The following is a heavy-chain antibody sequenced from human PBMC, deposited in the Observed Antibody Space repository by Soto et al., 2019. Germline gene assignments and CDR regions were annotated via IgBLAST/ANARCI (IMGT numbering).Heavy chain of an antibody. J-gene: IGHJ6*02. CDR3: ARSVLVPAATKYYYYYGMDV. CDR1: GGTFSSYA. CDR2: IIPIFGTA. V-gene: IGHV1-69*05. Sequence: QVQLVQSGAEVKKPGSSVKVSCKASGGTFSSYAISWVRQAPGQGLEWMGGIIPIFGTANYAQKFQGRVTITSDECTSTAYMELSSLRSEETAVYYCARSVLVPAATKYYYYYGMDVWGQGTTVTVSS. D-gene: IGHD2-2*01.